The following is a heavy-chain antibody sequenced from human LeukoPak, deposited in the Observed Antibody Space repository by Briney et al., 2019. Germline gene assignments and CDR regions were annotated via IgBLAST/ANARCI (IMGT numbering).Heavy chain of an antibody. CDR1: GDSVSSNSAA. Sequence: SQTLSLTCAISGDSVSSNSAAWNWIRPSPSRGLEWLGRTYYRSKWYNDYAVSVKSRITINPDTSKNQFSLQLNSVTPEDTAVYYCARAGEETTYYYYYGMDVWGQGTTVTVSS. J-gene: IGHJ6*02. CDR3: ARAGEETTYYYYYGMDV. D-gene: IGHD3-16*01. CDR2: TYYRSKWYN. V-gene: IGHV6-1*01.